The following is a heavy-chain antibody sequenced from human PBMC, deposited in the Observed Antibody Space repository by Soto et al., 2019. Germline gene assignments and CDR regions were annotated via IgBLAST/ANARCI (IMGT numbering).Heavy chain of an antibody. Sequence: QVQLVQSGAEVKEPGSSVKVSCKASGGTFSSYSFSWERQAPGQGLEWMGGYSPILGTTNYAQNYLVRVTITADEFTSTLYLVLSSLRPKDTAVHYCARGVTSAGFPPFESWGQGTLVTVSS. D-gene: IGHD4-17*01. CDR3: ARGVTSAGFPPFES. J-gene: IGHJ4*02. CDR2: YSPILGTT. V-gene: IGHV1-69*11. CDR1: GGTFSSYS.